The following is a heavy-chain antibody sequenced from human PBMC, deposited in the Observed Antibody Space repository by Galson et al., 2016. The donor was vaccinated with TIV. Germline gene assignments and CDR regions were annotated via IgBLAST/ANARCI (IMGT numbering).Heavy chain of an antibody. CDR1: GVSITLSNYF. CDR3: GGAAPGTVDI. J-gene: IGHJ3*02. V-gene: IGHV4-39*07. CDR2: VYYSGTT. D-gene: IGHD2-8*02. Sequence: LTCTVSGVSITLSNYFWGWIRQPPGKGLEWIGSVYYSGTTNYNPSLKSRATISVDTSKNQFSLKLSSVTAADTTVYYCGGAAPGTVDIWGQGTMVIVSS.